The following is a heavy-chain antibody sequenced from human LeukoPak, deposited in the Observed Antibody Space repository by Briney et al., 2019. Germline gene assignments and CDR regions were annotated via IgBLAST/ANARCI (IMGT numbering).Heavy chain of an antibody. V-gene: IGHV1-18*01. D-gene: IGHD2-2*01. Sequence: GASVKVSCKASGYTFTSYGISWVRQAPGQGLEWMGWISAYNGNTNYAQKLQGRVTMTTDTSTSTAHMELRSLRSDDTAVYYCARDPCSSTSCYLNYFDYWGQGTLVTVSS. J-gene: IGHJ4*02. CDR3: ARDPCSSTSCYLNYFDY. CDR2: ISAYNGNT. CDR1: GYTFTSYG.